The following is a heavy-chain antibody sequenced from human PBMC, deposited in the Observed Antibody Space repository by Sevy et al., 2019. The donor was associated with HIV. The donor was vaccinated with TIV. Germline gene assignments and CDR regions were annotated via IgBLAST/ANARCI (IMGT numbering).Heavy chain of an antibody. V-gene: IGHV3-30*18. CDR1: GFTFSDYY. CDR2: ISYDGSNQ. J-gene: IGHJ6*02. CDR3: AKGKETYYYYYGMDV. Sequence: GGSLRLSCAASGFTFSDYYMSWIRQAPGKGLEWVAIISYDGSNQYYPDSVKGRFTVSRDNSKNTLYLQMNSLRAEDTAVYYCAKGKETYYYYYGMDVWGQGTTVTVSS.